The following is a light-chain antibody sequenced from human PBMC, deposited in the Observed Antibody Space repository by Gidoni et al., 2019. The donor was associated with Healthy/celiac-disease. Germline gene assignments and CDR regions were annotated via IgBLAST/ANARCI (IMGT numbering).Light chain of an antibody. CDR3: MQALQTPNT. Sequence: VMTQSPRSLPVTPGEPASISCRSSQSLLHSNGYNSLDWYLQKPGQSPQPLIYLGSTRAAGVPDRFSGSGSCTDFTLKISSVEAEDVCVYYCMQALQTPNTFXQXTKLEIK. CDR2: LGS. J-gene: IGKJ2*01. V-gene: IGKV2-28*01. CDR1: QSLLHSNGYNS.